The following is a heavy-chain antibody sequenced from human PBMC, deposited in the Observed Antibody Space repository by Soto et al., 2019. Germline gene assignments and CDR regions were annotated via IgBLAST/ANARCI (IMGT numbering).Heavy chain of an antibody. J-gene: IGHJ5*02. V-gene: IGHV4-34*01. CDR2: INHSGST. CDR3: ASSIAAADTASSSFGP. CDR1: GGSFSGYY. D-gene: IGHD6-13*01. Sequence: QVQLQQWGAGLLKPSETLSLTCAVYGGSFSGYYWSWIRQPPGKGLEWIGEINHSGSTNYNPSLKSRVTISVDTSKNQFSLKLSSVTAADTAVYYCASSIAAADTASSSFGPWGQGTLVTVSS.